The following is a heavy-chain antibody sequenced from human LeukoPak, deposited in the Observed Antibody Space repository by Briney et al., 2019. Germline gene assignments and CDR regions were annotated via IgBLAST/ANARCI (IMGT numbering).Heavy chain of an antibody. CDR1: GYSFISSW. Sequence: GESRNTSGKASGYSFISSWIGWVRQMPGKGLEWMGIIYPGDSATRYSPSFQGQVTISADKSISTAYLQWSSLKASDTAMYYCARHVYYGSGRDYYYYYMDVWGKGTTVTISS. CDR3: ARHVYYGSGRDYYYYYMDV. V-gene: IGHV5-51*01. J-gene: IGHJ6*03. D-gene: IGHD3-10*01. CDR2: IYPGDSAT.